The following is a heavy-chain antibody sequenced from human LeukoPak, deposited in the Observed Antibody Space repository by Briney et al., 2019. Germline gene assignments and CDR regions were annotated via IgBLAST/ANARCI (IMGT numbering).Heavy chain of an antibody. CDR2: IYSGGST. D-gene: IGHD2-2*01. Sequence: GGSLRLSCAASGFTVSSNYMSWVRQAPGKGLEWVSVIYSGGSTYYADSVKGRFTTSRDNSKNTLYLQMNSLRAEDTAVYYCARDDIVVVPTHGEGPYYYYGMDVWGQGTTVTVSS. V-gene: IGHV3-53*01. CDR1: GFTVSSNY. CDR3: ARDDIVVVPTHGEGPYYYYGMDV. J-gene: IGHJ6*02.